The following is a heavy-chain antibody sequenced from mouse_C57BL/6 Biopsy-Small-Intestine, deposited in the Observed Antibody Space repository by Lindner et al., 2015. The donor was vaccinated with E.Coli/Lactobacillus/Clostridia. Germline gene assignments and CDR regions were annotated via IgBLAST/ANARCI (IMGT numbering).Heavy chain of an antibody. CDR1: GYTFTAYV. Sequence: VQLQESGPELVKPGASVKMSCKASGYTFTAYVMHWVKQKPGQGLEWIGYINPYSDGTKYNEKFKGKATLTSDKSSSTAYMQLSSLTSEDSAVYFCARGGSFSNFRYFDVWGAGTTVTVSS. J-gene: IGHJ1*01. V-gene: IGHV1-14*01. CDR2: INPYSDGT. CDR3: ARGGSFSNFRYFDV. D-gene: IGHD2-5*01.